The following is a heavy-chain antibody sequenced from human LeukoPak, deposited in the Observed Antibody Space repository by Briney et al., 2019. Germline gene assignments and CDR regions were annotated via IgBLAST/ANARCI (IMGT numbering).Heavy chain of an antibody. Sequence: SETLSLTCAVYGGSFSGYYWSWIRQPPGKGLEWIGEINHSGSTNYNPSLKSRVTISVDTSKNQFSLKLSSVTAADTAVYYCARTQGYDSSGYRPAEYFQRWGQGTLVTVSS. D-gene: IGHD3-22*01. CDR2: INHSGST. CDR1: GGSFSGYY. V-gene: IGHV4-34*01. CDR3: ARTQGYDSSGYRPAEYFQR. J-gene: IGHJ1*01.